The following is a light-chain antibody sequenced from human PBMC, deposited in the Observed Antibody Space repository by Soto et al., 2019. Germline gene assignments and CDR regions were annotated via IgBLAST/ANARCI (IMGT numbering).Light chain of an antibody. Sequence: DIQMTQSPSSLSASVGSRVSVTCRASQGINNYLAWYQQKPGKAPKLLIYAASSLQSGVPSRFSGSGFGTDFTLTISSLQPEDSAIYYCQQADTFPITFGQGTRLEIK. CDR2: AAS. CDR3: QQADTFPIT. V-gene: IGKV1-12*01. J-gene: IGKJ5*01. CDR1: QGINNY.